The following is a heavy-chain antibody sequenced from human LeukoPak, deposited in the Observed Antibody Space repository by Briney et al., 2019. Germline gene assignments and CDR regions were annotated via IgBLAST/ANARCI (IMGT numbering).Heavy chain of an antibody. V-gene: IGHV3-21*05. D-gene: IGHD3-10*01. CDR2: ITASGTAM. J-gene: IGHJ6*02. CDR3: AREGDFYYGMDV. Sequence: GGSLRLSCAASGFTFGSYSMNWVRQAPGKGLEWVSHITASGTAMFYADSVKGRFTISRDNAKNSLYLQMNSLRAEDTAVYYCAREGDFYYGMDVWGQGTTVTVSS. CDR1: GFTFGSYS.